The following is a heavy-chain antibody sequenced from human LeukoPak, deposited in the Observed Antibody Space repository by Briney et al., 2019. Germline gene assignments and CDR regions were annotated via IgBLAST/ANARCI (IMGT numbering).Heavy chain of an antibody. V-gene: IGHV1-2*04. CDR1: GYTFTGYY. D-gene: IGHD2-15*01. J-gene: IGHJ1*01. CDR2: INPNSGGT. CDR3: ARDEGSGNPHFQH. Sequence: ASVKVSCKASGYTFTGYYMHWVRQAPGQGLEWMGWINPNSGGTNYAQKFQGWVTMTRDTSISTAYMELSRLRSDDTAVYYCARDEGSGNPHFQHWGQGTLVTVSS.